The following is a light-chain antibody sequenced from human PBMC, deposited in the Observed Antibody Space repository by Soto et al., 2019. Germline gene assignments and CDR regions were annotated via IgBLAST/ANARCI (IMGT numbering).Light chain of an antibody. CDR3: QAYDSSLSGVV. CDR1: SSNIGAGYD. J-gene: IGLJ2*01. Sequence: QSVLTQPPSVSGAPGQRVTISCTGSSSNIGAGYDVHWYQQLPGTAPKLLIYGNIYRPSGVPDRFPCSKSGTSASLTITGLQAEDEADYYCQAYDSSLSGVVFGGGTKLTVL. V-gene: IGLV1-40*01. CDR2: GNI.